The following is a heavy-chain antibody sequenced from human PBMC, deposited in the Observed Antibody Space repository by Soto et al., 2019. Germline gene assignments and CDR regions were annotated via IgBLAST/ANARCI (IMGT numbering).Heavy chain of an antibody. V-gene: IGHV1-2*02. CDR1: GYPVTAYY. CDR3: ARGGGVGVAGSAAFDM. J-gene: IGHJ3*02. Sequence: QLHLVQSGAVVKKPGASVTVSCSASGYPVTAYYMHWVRQAPGRGLEWMGGINPATGAAKYTQTLQGRVTMPRDTSTSTGFMELSGLTSEDTAAFYCARGGGVGVAGSAAFDMWGQGTLVTVSS. CDR2: INPATGAA. D-gene: IGHD3-3*01.